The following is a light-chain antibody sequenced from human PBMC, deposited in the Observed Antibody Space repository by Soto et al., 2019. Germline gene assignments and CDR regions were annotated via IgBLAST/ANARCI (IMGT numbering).Light chain of an antibody. J-gene: IGLJ2*01. CDR2: EVN. CDR1: SSDVGGYNY. Sequence: QSALTQPPSASGSPGQSVTISCTGTSSDVGGYNYVSWYQQHPGKVPKLMIYEVNKRPSGVPDRFSGSKSGNTASLTVSGLQAEDEADYYRSSYGGSNNLVFGGGTKLTVL. V-gene: IGLV2-8*01. CDR3: SSYGGSNNLV.